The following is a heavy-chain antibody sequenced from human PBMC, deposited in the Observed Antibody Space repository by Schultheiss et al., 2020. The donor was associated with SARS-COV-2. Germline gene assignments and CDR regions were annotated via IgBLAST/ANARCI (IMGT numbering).Heavy chain of an antibody. CDR1: GFTFSSYA. J-gene: IGHJ4*01. Sequence: GGSLRLSCAASGFTFSSYAMSWVRQSPGRGLEWVSTISSTSPSTYYADSVKGRFTISRDNSKNTLYLQMNSLRAEDTAIYYCAIDTLGDCGGGRCSYWGPGTLVTVSS. V-gene: IGHV3-23*01. CDR2: ISSTSPST. D-gene: IGHD2-15*01. CDR3: AIDTLGDCGGGRCSY.